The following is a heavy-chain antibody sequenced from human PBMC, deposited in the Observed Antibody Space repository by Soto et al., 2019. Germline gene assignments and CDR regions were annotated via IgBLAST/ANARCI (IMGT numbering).Heavy chain of an antibody. Sequence: GGSLRLSCATPGFTFCSYSLSLVRQAPGKGLEWVSAISGSGGSTYYADSVKGRFTISRDNSKNTLYLQMNSLRAEDTAVYYCANGLTVRILSNWGQGTLVTVSS. CDR1: GFTFCSYS. V-gene: IGHV3-23*01. CDR3: ANGLTVRILSN. D-gene: IGHD2-15*01. CDR2: ISGSGGST. J-gene: IGHJ4*02.